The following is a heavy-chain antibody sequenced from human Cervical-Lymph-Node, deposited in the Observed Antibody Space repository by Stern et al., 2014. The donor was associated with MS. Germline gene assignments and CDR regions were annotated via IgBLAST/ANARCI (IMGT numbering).Heavy chain of an antibody. CDR3: ARVPNYYDTTSFDS. CDR2: IDYSGST. D-gene: IGHD3-22*01. J-gene: IGHJ4*02. V-gene: IGHV4-61*01. Sequence: QVQLQESGPGVVKPSETLSLTCIVSGGSVSSGSYDWSWIRQSSGKALEWIGNIDYSGSTKYNPALKDRVTMSVDTSKNQFSLKMSSVTAADTAVYYCARVPNYYDTTSFDSWGQGTLVTVSS. CDR1: GGSVSSGSYD.